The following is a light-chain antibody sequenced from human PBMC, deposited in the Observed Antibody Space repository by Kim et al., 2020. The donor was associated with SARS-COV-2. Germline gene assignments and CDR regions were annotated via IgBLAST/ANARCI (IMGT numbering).Light chain of an antibody. CDR1: QSVSRN. CDR2: SAS. V-gene: IGKV3-15*01. CDR3: QQHNECSSWT. J-gene: IGKJ1*01. Sequence: DIVMTQSPATLSVSPGERATLSCRASQSVSRNVAWYQQRPGQAPRVLVYSASTRATGIPARFSGNGSGSDFTLTISSLQAEDVALYYCQQHNECSSWTFGQGTKVDIK.